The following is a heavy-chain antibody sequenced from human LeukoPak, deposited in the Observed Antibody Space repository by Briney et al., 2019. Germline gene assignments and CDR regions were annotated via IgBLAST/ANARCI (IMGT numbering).Heavy chain of an antibody. CDR1: GGTFSSYA. V-gene: IGHV1-69*13. Sequence: RASVKVSCKASGGTFSSYAISWVRQAPGQGLEWMGGIIPILGTANYAQKFQGRVTITADESTSTAYMELSSLRSGDTAVYYCATKRGYSYGSPHWGQGTLVTVSS. CDR3: ATKRGYSYGSPH. D-gene: IGHD5-18*01. CDR2: IIPILGTA. J-gene: IGHJ4*02.